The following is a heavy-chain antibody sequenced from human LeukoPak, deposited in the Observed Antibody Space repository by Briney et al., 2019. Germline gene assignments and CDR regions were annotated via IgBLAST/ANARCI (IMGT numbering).Heavy chain of an antibody. D-gene: IGHD4-11*01. CDR1: GGSFSGYY. J-gene: IGHJ4*02. CDR3: GRGYSIAYRFLDY. V-gene: IGHV4-34*01. CDR2: INHSRSA. Sequence: PSETLSLTCAVYGGSFSGYYWSWIPQPPGKGLEWSGEINHSRSADYNPSLKSRATTSVETSRNPFSLKLSPGTAADAALYYCGRGYSIAYRFLDYWGQGTLVTVSS.